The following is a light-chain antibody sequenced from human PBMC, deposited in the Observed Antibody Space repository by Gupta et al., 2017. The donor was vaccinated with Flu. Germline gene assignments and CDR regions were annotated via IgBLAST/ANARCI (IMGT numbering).Light chain of an antibody. CDR1: SSDVGGSNY. CDR2: EVT. CDR3: SSYAGNNNVV. J-gene: IGLJ3*02. V-gene: IGLV2-8*01. Sequence: SALNQPPSASGSPGPSVTISCTGTSSDVGGSNYVSWHQQHPGKAPKLMIYEVTKRSSGVPDRFSGSKSANTASLIVSVLQAEEEADYYCSSYAGNNNVVFGGGTKLTVL.